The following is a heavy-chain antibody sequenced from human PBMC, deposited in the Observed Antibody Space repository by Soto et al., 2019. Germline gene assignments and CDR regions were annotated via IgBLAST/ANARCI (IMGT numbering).Heavy chain of an antibody. V-gene: IGHV4-59*01. CDR3: ARDYYDSSGLAGYFDY. CDR2: IYYSGST. D-gene: IGHD3-22*01. J-gene: IGHJ4*02. Sequence: SETLSLTCTVSGGSISSYYWSWIRQPPGKGLEWIGYIYYSGSTNYNPSLKSRVTISVDTSKNQFSLKLSSVTAADTAVYYCARDYYDSSGLAGYFDYWGQGTLVTVSS. CDR1: GGSISSYY.